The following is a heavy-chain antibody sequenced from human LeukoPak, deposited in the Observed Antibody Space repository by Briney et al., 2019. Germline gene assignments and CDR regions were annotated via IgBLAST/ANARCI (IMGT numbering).Heavy chain of an antibody. Sequence: PGGSLRLSCAASGFTFSSYSINWVRQAPGKGLEWVSSISNRGTYIYYADSVKGRFTISRDNAKNSLFLQMNSLRAEDTAVYYCAKDISDTPSGYSSGWYDYWGQGTLVTVSS. CDR1: GFTFSSYS. CDR2: ISNRGTYI. D-gene: IGHD6-19*01. V-gene: IGHV3-21*04. CDR3: AKDISDTPSGYSSGWYDY. J-gene: IGHJ4*02.